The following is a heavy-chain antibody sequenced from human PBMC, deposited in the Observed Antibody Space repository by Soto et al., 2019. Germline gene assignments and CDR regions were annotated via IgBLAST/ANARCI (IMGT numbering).Heavy chain of an antibody. CDR1: GFTFSSYG. J-gene: IGHJ4*02. V-gene: IGHV3-33*01. Sequence: VQLVESGGGVVQPGRSLRLSCAASGFTFSSYGMHWVRQAPGKGLEWVAVIWYDGSNKYYADSVKGRFTISRDNSKNTLYLQMNSLRAEDMAVYYCARERKRWELPDYWGQGTLVTVSS. D-gene: IGHD1-26*01. CDR2: IWYDGSNK. CDR3: ARERKRWELPDY.